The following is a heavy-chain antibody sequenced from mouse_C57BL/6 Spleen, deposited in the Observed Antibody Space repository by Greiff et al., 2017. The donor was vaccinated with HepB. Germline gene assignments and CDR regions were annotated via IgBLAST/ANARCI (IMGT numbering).Heavy chain of an antibody. CDR1: GFTFSSYT. V-gene: IGHV5-9*01. CDR2: ISGGGGNT. J-gene: IGHJ1*03. CDR3: ARHNGYLRYFDV. D-gene: IGHD2-2*01. Sequence: EVKLVESGGGLVKPGGSLKLSCAASGFTFSSYTMSWVRQTPEKRLEWVATISGGGGNTYYPDSVKGRFTISRDNAKNTLYLQMSSLRSEDTALYYCARHNGYLRYFDVWGTGTTVTVSS.